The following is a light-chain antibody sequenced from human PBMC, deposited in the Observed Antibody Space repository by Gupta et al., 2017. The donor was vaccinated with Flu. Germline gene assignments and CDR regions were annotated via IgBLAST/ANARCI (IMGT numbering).Light chain of an antibody. CDR3: QRYNDWPHT. CDR2: GAS. J-gene: IGKJ2*01. Sequence: VIAQSPATLSVSPGERATLSCRASQSISNNLAWYQQKPGQAPRLLIYGASTRATGVPARFSGSGSGAEFTLTIHGLQSEDSAVYYCQRYNDWPHTFGQGTKVEIK. V-gene: IGKV3-15*01. CDR1: QSISNN.